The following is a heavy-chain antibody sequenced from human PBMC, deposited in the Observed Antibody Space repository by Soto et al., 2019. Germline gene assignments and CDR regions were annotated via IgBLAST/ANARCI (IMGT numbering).Heavy chain of an antibody. Sequence: GALRLSCAASGFTFSNAWMSWVRQAPGKGLEWVGRIKSKTDGGTTDYAAPVKGRFTISRDDSKNTLYLQMNSLKTEDTAVYYCTTSLNYYGSGSYKNEFDYWGQGTLVTVSS. CDR3: TTSLNYYGSGSYKNEFDY. CDR1: GFTFSNAW. J-gene: IGHJ4*02. CDR2: IKSKTDGGTT. V-gene: IGHV3-15*01. D-gene: IGHD3-10*01.